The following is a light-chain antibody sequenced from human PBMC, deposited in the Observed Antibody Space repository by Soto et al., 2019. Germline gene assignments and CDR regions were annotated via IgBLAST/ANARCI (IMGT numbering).Light chain of an antibody. CDR3: QQYGTTRIT. V-gene: IGKV3D-15*01. Sequence: EMAVSQSPATLSVSPGERATLSCWASHSVTTHLAWLQQRPGQTPRLLIYDASTRAPGIPARFSGSGSETDFTLTISRLEPEDFAVYYCQQYGTTRITFGQGTRLEI. J-gene: IGKJ5*01. CDR2: DAS. CDR1: HSVTTH.